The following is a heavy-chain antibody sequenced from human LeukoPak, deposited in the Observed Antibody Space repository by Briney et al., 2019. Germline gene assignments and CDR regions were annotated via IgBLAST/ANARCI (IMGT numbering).Heavy chain of an antibody. V-gene: IGHV4-39*01. CDR3: ARRDPITTDAFDI. D-gene: IGHD3-22*01. J-gene: IGHJ3*02. CDR2: IYYSGSI. Sequence: SETLSLTCTVSGGSISSSSYYWGWIRQPPGKGLEWIGSIYYSGSIYYNPSLKSRVTISVDTSKNQFSLKLSSVTAADTAVYYCARRDPITTDAFDIWGQGTMVTVSS. CDR1: GGSISSSSYY.